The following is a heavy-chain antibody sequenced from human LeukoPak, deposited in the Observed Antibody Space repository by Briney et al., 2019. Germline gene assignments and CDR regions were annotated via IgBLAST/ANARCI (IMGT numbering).Heavy chain of an antibody. J-gene: IGHJ4*02. CDR2: IYTSGST. V-gene: IGHV4-61*02. CDR1: GGSISSGSYY. Sequence: SETLSLTCTVSGGSISSGSYYWSWIRQPAGKGLEWIGRIYTSGSTNYNPSLKSRVTISVDMSKNQFSLSLTSVTAADTAVYYCARETGSGYGVGYWGQGTLVTVSS. CDR3: ARETGSGYGVGY. D-gene: IGHD3-22*01.